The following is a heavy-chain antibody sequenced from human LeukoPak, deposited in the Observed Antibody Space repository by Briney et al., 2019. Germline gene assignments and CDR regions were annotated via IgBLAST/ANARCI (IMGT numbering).Heavy chain of an antibody. V-gene: IGHV3-30*02. CDR3: ARDYDFWSGYYSPTRGYFGY. CDR2: IRYDGSNK. J-gene: IGHJ4*02. D-gene: IGHD3-3*01. Sequence: GGSLRLSCAASGFTFSGSGMHWVRQAPGKGLEWVTSIRYDGSNKYYTDSVKSRFTISRDNSKNTLYLQMDSLRAEDTAVYYCARDYDFWSGYYSPTRGYFGYWGQGTLVTVSS. CDR1: GFTFSGSG.